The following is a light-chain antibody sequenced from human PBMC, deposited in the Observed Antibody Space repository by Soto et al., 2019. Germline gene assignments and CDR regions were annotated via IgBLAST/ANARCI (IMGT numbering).Light chain of an antibody. Sequence: DIQMTQSPSTLSASIGDIVTITCRASQTISSRLAWYQQKPGKAPKFLIYDASSLESGVPSRFSGSGSGTEFTLTISSLQPDDFATYYCQQYNDYSRTFGQGTKVDIK. V-gene: IGKV1-5*01. CDR1: QTISSR. CDR3: QQYNDYSRT. CDR2: DAS. J-gene: IGKJ1*01.